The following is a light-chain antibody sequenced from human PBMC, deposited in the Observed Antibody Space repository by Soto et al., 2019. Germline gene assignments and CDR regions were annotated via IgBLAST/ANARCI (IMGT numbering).Light chain of an antibody. CDR1: QSISKN. CDR3: QQSDSSPYT. J-gene: IGKJ2*01. V-gene: IGKV1-39*01. Sequence: DIQMTQSPASLSASVGARVTITCRASQSISKNLNWYQHRLGKAPQVLIYIASDSQIGVPSRFSASGSGTDFTLIISVLQPEDFATYYCQQSDSSPYTFGQGTKLEIK. CDR2: IAS.